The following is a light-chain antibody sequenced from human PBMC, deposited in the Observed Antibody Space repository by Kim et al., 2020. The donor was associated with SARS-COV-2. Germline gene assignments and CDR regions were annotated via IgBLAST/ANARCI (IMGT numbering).Light chain of an antibody. Sequence: ASVGERVTINCRASQGIAHYLAWYQQKPGKVPKLLIYAASALQAGVPSRFSGSGSGTDFTLTISSLQPEDVATYYCQKYDGAPWTFGQGTKVDIK. J-gene: IGKJ1*01. CDR2: AAS. CDR3: QKYDGAPWT. V-gene: IGKV1-27*01. CDR1: QGIAHY.